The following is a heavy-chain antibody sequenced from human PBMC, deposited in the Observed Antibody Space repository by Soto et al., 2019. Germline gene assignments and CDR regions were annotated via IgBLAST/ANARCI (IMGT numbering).Heavy chain of an antibody. CDR2: INPSGGST. D-gene: IGHD3-9*01. CDR1: GYTFTSYY. CDR3: ARGGPILTGYYRAHDAFDI. Sequence: ASVEVSCKASGYTFTSYYMHWVRQAPGQGLEWMGIINPSGGSTSYAQKFQGRVTMTRDTSTSTVYMELSSLRSEDTAVYYCARGGPILTGYYRAHDAFDIWGQGTMVTVSS. J-gene: IGHJ3*02. V-gene: IGHV1-46*03.